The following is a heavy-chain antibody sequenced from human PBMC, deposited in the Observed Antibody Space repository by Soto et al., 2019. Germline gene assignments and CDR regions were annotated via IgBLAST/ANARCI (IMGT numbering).Heavy chain of an antibody. J-gene: IGHJ6*02. D-gene: IGHD3-22*01. V-gene: IGHV4-30-4*01. CDR2: IYYSGST. Sequence: SETLSLTCTVSGGSISSGDYYWSWIRQPPGKGLEWIGYIYYSGSTYYNPSLKSRVTISVDTSKNQFSLKLSSVTAADTAVYYCARASGYFSYYYGMDVWGQGTTVTVAS. CDR1: GGSISSGDYY. CDR3: ARASGYFSYYYGMDV.